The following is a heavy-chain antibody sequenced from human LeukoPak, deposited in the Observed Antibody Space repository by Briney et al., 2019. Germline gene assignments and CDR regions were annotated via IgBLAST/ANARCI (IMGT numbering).Heavy chain of an antibody. V-gene: IGHV4-59*12. CDR3: ATPPDSSGSDY. CDR1: GGSMSPYH. Sequence: SETLSLTCTVSGGSMSPYHWGWIRQPPGKGLEWTGYIYYSGSTNYNPSLNSRVTISVDTSKNQFSLKLSSVTAADTAVYYCATPPDSSGSDYWGQGTLVTVSS. CDR2: IYYSGST. J-gene: IGHJ4*02. D-gene: IGHD3-22*01.